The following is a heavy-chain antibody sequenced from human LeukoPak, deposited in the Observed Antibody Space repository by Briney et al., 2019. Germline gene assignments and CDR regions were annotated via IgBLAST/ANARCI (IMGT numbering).Heavy chain of an antibody. V-gene: IGHV3-74*01. Sequence: GGSLRLSCAGSGITFSSYWMHWVRQAPGKGLVWVSRINSDGRSTNYADSVKGRFTIFRDNAKNTLYLQMNSLRAEDTAVYYCARSAYPGNSVIEDWGRGTLVTVSS. CDR1: GITFSSYW. CDR2: INSDGRST. CDR3: ARSAYPGNSVIED. J-gene: IGHJ4*02. D-gene: IGHD4-23*01.